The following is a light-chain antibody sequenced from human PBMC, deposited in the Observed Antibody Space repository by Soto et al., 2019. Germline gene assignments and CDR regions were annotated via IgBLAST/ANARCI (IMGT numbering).Light chain of an antibody. Sequence: QSVLTQPASVSGSPGQSITISCTGTSSTVGGFNVVSWYQQHPGKAPKVIIYEGIKRPSGVSNRFSGSNSGSTASLTISGLQAEDEADYYCCSYAGSNNFVFGSGTKVTVL. CDR2: EGI. V-gene: IGLV2-23*01. CDR3: CSYAGSNNFV. J-gene: IGLJ1*01. CDR1: SSTVGGFNV.